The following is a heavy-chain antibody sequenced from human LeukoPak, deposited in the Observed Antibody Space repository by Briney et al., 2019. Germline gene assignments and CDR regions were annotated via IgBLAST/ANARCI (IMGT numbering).Heavy chain of an antibody. V-gene: IGHV3-23*01. J-gene: IGHJ4*02. D-gene: IGHD7-27*01. CDR2: ITTSDGDT. CDR3: AKDGGLWVSAHWGDS. Sequence: GGSLRLSCAASGFTFSSYTMSWVRQAPGKGLEWVSTITTSDGDTYYADSVKGRFTVSRDNSKNTLFLQMNSLRAEDTAVYYCAKDGGLWVSAHWGDSWGRGTLVTVSS. CDR1: GFTFSSYT.